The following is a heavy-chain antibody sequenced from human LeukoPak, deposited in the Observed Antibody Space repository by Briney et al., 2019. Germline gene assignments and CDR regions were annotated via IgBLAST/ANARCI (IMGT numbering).Heavy chain of an antibody. CDR2: INSDGSST. CDR1: GFTFSSYW. D-gene: IGHD5-18*01. Sequence: PGGSLRLSCAASGFTFSSYWMHWVRQAPGKRLGWVSRINSDGSSTSYADSVKGRFTISRDNAKNTLYLQMNSLRAEDTAVYYCARGDTAMAYFDYWGQGTLVTVSS. J-gene: IGHJ4*02. CDR3: ARGDTAMAYFDY. V-gene: IGHV3-74*01.